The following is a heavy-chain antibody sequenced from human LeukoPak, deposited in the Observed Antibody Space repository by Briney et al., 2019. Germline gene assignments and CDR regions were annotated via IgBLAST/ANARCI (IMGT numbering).Heavy chain of an antibody. CDR2: INPNSGGT. CDR3: ARDRHRVRGVIVSYYYYMDV. Sequence: ASVKVSCKASGYTFTGYYMHWVRQAPGQGLEWMGWINPNSGGTNYAQKFQGRVTMTRDTSISTAYMELSRLRSDDTAVYYCARDRHRVRGVIVSYYYYMDVWGKGTTVTVSS. CDR1: GYTFTGYY. D-gene: IGHD3-10*01. J-gene: IGHJ6*03. V-gene: IGHV1-2*02.